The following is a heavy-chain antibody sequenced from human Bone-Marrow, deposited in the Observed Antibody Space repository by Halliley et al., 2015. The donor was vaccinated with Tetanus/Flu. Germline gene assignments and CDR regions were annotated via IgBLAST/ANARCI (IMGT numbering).Heavy chain of an antibody. CDR2: IYYSGGT. Sequence: LRLFCTVSGGSIGNYYWTWIRQPPGKGLEWIGYIYYSGGTNYNRSLKSRVTISVDKSKNQFSVNLRSVTAADTAVYYCAREAYSYYGMDVWGQGTTVIVSS. CDR1: GGSIGNYY. CDR3: AREAYSYYGMDV. V-gene: IGHV4-59*01. J-gene: IGHJ6*02.